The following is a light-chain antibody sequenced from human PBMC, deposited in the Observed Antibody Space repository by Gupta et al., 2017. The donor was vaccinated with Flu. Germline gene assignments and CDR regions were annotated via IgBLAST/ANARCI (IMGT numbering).Light chain of an antibody. CDR3: QQYDNQSLT. V-gene: IGKV1-33*01. Sequence: PSTLSASGGDRVTITCQASQEISDQLNWYQQKPGKAPKVLIYDASNLEIGVPSRFSGSGSGTEFTFTISSLQPEDLATYYCQQYDNQSLTFGGGTKVEIK. CDR2: DAS. J-gene: IGKJ4*01. CDR1: QEISDQ.